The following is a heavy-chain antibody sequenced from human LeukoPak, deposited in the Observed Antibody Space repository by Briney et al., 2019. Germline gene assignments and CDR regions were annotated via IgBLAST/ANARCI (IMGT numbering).Heavy chain of an antibody. Sequence: PSETLSLTCTVSGGSISSYYWSWIRQPPGKGLEWIGYIYYSGSTNYNPSLKSRVTIPVDTSKNQFSLKLSSVTAADTAVYYCARLRGLNYDFWSGYYTGNWFDPWGQGTLVTVSS. V-gene: IGHV4-59*01. CDR1: GGSISSYY. CDR3: ARLRGLNYDFWSGYYTGNWFDP. J-gene: IGHJ5*02. D-gene: IGHD3-3*01. CDR2: IYYSGST.